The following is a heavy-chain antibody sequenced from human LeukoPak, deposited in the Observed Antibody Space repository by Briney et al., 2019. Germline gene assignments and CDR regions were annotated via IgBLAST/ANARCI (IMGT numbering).Heavy chain of an antibody. J-gene: IGHJ3*02. V-gene: IGHV3-72*01. CDR1: GFTFSDHY. D-gene: IGHD2-2*01. CDR2: TRNKANSYTT. CDR3: ARVRYCSSTTCRGAFDI. Sequence: HPGGSLRLSCAASGFTFSDHYMDWVRQAPGKGLEWVGRTRNKANSYTTEYAASVKGRFTISRADSENSLYLQMNSLKTEDTAVYYCARVRYCSSTTCRGAFDIWGQGTMVTVS.